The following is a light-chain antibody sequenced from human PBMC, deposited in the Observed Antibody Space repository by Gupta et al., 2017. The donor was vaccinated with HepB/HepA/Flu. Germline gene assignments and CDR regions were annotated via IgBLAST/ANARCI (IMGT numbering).Light chain of an antibody. V-gene: IGLV1-44*01. CDR3: SAWDDSLNGHVV. CDR2: NND. Sequence: QALLTQPPPPSETPGPRVTISCSGSNSNIGSNTVNWYQQLPVTAPKLLIYNNDERHPGVPDRFSGSTYGTSASLVISRLQSEDEADYYCSAWDDSLNGHVVFGGGTKVTVL. CDR1: NSNIGSNT. J-gene: IGLJ2*01.